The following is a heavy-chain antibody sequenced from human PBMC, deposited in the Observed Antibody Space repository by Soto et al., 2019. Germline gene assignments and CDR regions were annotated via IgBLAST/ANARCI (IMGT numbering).Heavy chain of an antibody. J-gene: IGHJ4*02. CDR3: ARAPMVLSRSYFDS. CDR1: GGSISNFY. D-gene: IGHD2-8*01. CDR2: ISYSGNT. V-gene: IGHV4-59*01. Sequence: QVHLRESGPGLVKPSETLSLSCTVSGGSISNFYWSWIRQPPGKGLEWIGYISYSGNTNYNPSLKSRVSISVDTSKNQLCLNLTSVTAADTAVYYCARAPMVLSRSYFDSWGQGTPVTVSS.